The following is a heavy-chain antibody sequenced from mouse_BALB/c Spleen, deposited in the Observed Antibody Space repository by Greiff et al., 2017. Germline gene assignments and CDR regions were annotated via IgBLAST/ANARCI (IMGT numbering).Heavy chain of an antibody. CDR1: GFSLTGYG. CDR3: ARESPYGNYAMDY. D-gene: IGHD2-1*01. V-gene: IGHV2-6-7*01. J-gene: IGHJ4*01. Sequence: QVQLQQSGPGLVAPSQSLSITCTVSGFSLTGYGVNWVRQPPGKGLEWLGMIWGDGSTDYNSALKSRLSISKDNSKSQVFLKMNSLQTDDTARYYCARESPYGNYAMDYWGQGTSVTVSS. CDR2: IWGDGST.